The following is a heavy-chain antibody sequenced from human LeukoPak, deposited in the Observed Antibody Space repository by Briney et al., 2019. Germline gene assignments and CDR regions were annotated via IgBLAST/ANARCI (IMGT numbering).Heavy chain of an antibody. CDR2: IKQDGSDK. J-gene: IGHJ4*02. CDR1: GFTFSTYW. V-gene: IGHV3-7*01. Sequence: GGSLRLSCAASGFTFSTYWMTWVRQAPGKGLEWVANIKQDGSDKYYLDSVKGRFTISRDNAKNSLYLQMNSLRPEDTAVYYCARDRDYANFGSFFDYWGQGTLVTVSS. D-gene: IGHD2-15*01. CDR3: ARDRDYANFGSFFDY.